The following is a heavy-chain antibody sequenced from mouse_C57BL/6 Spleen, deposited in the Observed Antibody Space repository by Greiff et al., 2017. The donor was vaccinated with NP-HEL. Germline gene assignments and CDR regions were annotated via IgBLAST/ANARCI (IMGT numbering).Heavy chain of an antibody. V-gene: IGHV7-3*01. J-gene: IGHJ1*03. D-gene: IGHD2-3*01. Sequence: EVKLVESGGGLVQPGGSLSLSCAASGFTFTDYYMSWVRQPPGKALEWLGFIRNKANGYTTEYSASVKGRFTISRDNSQSILYLQMNALRAEDSATYYCARSSIYDGYSWYFDVWGTGTTVTVSS. CDR1: GFTFTDYY. CDR3: ARSSIYDGYSWYFDV. CDR2: IRNKANGYTT.